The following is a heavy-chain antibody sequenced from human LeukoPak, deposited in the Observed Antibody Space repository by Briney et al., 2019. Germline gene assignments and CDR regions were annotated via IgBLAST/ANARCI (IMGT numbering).Heavy chain of an antibody. CDR2: INAGNGNT. CDR1: GYTFTSYA. J-gene: IGHJ4*02. Sequence: ASVKVSCKASGYTFTSYAMHWVRQAPGQRLEWMGWINAGNGNTKYSQKFQGRVTITRDTSASTAYMELSSLRSEDTAVYYCAGDLGGGSYYRDWGQGTLVTVSS. D-gene: IGHD1-26*01. CDR3: AGDLGGGSYYRD. V-gene: IGHV1-3*01.